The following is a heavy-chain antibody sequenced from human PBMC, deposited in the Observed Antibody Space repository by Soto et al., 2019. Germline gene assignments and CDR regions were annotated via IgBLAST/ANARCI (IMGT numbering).Heavy chain of an antibody. V-gene: IGHV4-39*01. CDR3: AGGDYYHSSGYYFYYYTMDV. J-gene: IGHJ6*02. CDR2: VYYGGST. Sequence: PGKGLEWIGNVYYGGSTYYNPSLKSRVTISVETSKSQFSLKLSSVTAADTAVYYCAGGDYYHSSGYYFYYYTMDVWGQGTTVTVSS. D-gene: IGHD3-22*01.